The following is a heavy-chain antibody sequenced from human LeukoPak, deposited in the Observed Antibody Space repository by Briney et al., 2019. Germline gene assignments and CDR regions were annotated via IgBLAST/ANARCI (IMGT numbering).Heavy chain of an antibody. D-gene: IGHD3-10*01. CDR1: GFTFSSYG. Sequence: GALRLSCAASGFTFSSYGMHWVRQAPGKGLEWVAVIWYDGSNKYYADSVKGRFTISRDNSKNTLYLQMNSLRAEDTAVYYCARSITMDGMDVWGQGTTVTVSS. J-gene: IGHJ6*02. V-gene: IGHV3-33*01. CDR3: ARSITMDGMDV. CDR2: IWYDGSNK.